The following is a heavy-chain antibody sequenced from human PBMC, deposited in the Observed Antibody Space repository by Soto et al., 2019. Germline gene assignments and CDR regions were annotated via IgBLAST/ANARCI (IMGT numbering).Heavy chain of an antibody. CDR1: GGSISSYY. CDR2: IYYSGST. CDR3: ARGLDYYYYYMDV. J-gene: IGHJ6*03. Sequence: SETLSLTFTVSGGSISSYYWSWIRQPPGKGLEWIGYIYYSGSTNYNPSLKSRVTIPVDTSKNQFSLKLSSVTAADTAVYYCARGLDYYYYYMDVWGKGTTVTVSS. D-gene: IGHD3-16*01. V-gene: IGHV4-59*01.